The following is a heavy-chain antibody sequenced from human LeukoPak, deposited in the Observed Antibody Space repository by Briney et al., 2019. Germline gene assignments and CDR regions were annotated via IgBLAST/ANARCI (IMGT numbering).Heavy chain of an antibody. D-gene: IGHD3-10*01. Sequence: SETLSLTCTVSGGSVSSTTYYGSWIRQPPGKGLEWIASINYSGSTYYNPSLKSRVTISVDTSENQFSLKLSSVTAADTAVYYCARYVVYGSGKYYFDYWGQGTLVTVSS. CDR1: GGSVSSTTYY. CDR3: ARYVVYGSGKYYFDY. J-gene: IGHJ4*02. CDR2: INYSGST. V-gene: IGHV4-39*01.